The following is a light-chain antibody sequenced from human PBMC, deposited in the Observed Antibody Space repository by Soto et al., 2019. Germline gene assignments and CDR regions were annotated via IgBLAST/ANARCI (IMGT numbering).Light chain of an antibody. CDR1: SSDVGGYYY. Sequence: QSALTQPASVSGSPGQSITISCTGTSSDVGGYYYVFWYQHHPGKSPKLMIYEVSSRPSGVSNRFSGSKSGNTASLTISGLQAEDEADYYCSSYRSSNSWVFGGGTKLTVL. CDR3: SSYRSSNSWV. J-gene: IGLJ3*02. V-gene: IGLV2-14*01. CDR2: EVS.